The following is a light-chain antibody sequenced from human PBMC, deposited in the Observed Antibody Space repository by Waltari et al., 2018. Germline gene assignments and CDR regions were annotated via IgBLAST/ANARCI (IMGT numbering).Light chain of an antibody. CDR2: GAF. Sequence: EIVMTQSPATLSVSPGERATLSCRASQSVSSSLAWYQQKPGQAPRLLIYGAFSRATGIPDRFSGSGSGTDFTLIISSLEPEDVAVYFCLQRSNWPWTFGQGTKVEIK. CDR3: LQRSNWPWT. J-gene: IGKJ1*01. CDR1: QSVSSS. V-gene: IGKV3-15*01.